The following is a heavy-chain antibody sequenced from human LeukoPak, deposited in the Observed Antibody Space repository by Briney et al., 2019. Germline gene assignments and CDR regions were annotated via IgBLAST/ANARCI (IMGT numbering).Heavy chain of an antibody. Sequence: PGGSLRLSCAASGFTFSSHLRHWVRQAPGKGLVWVSRISSDGTYTNYADSVRGRFTISRDNAMNSLYLQMNSLRAEDTAIYYCARSLPYGTTWYGRSDFWGQGTLVTVSS. V-gene: IGHV3-74*01. CDR1: GFTFSSHL. CDR3: ARSLPYGTTWYGRSDF. J-gene: IGHJ4*02. D-gene: IGHD6-13*01. CDR2: ISSDGTYT.